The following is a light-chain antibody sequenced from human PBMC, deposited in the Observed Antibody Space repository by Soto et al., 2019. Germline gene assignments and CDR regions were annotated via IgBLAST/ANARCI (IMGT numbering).Light chain of an antibody. CDR2: EGS. V-gene: IGLV2-23*01. J-gene: IGLJ2*01. Sequence: QSVLTQPASVSGSPGQSITISCTGTNSDVGSYSLVSWYQQHPGEAPKLIIYEGSKRPSGVSHRFSGSKSGNTASLTISGLQVEDEADYYCCSYAGSSTVVFGGGTKLTVL. CDR3: CSYAGSSTVV. CDR1: NSDVGSYSL.